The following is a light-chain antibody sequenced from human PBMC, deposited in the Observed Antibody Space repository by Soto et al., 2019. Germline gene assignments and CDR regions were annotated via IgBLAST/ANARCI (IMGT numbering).Light chain of an antibody. Sequence: DIQMTQSPSILSASVGDRVTITCRASQSISSWLAWYQQKPGKAPKLLIYDASNLQSGVTSRFSGSRTGTEFTLTIVSLQPDDFAYYYCQQYNSYSPITFGGGTKVEIK. J-gene: IGKJ4*01. CDR3: QQYNSYSPIT. CDR2: DAS. V-gene: IGKV1-5*01. CDR1: QSISSW.